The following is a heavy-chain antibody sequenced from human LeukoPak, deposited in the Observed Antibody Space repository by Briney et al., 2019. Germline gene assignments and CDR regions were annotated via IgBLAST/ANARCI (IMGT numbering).Heavy chain of an antibody. V-gene: IGHV3-13*04. Sequence: GGSLRLSCAASGFTFSNYDMHWVRQPTGKGPEWVSGIGTAGDTYSAGSVKGRFTISRDDAKTTLYLRMNSLRAWDTALYYCARVRAAAGANWYFDLWGRGTLVTVSS. CDR3: ARVRAAAGANWYFDL. D-gene: IGHD6-13*01. CDR2: IGTAGDT. CDR1: GFTFSNYD. J-gene: IGHJ2*01.